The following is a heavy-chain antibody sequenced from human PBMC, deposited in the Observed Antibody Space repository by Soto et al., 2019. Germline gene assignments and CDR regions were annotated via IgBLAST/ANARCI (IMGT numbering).Heavy chain of an antibody. CDR3: ARDIVATTLFDD. J-gene: IGHJ4*02. D-gene: IGHD5-12*01. CDR1: GGSISSGGYY. CDR2: IYYSGST. V-gene: IGHV4-31*03. Sequence: SETLSLTCTVSGGSISSGGYYWSWIRQHPGKGLEWIGYIYYSGSTYYNPSLKSRVTISVDTSKNQFSLKLRSVTAADTAVYYCARDIVATTLFDDRGQGTLVTVSS.